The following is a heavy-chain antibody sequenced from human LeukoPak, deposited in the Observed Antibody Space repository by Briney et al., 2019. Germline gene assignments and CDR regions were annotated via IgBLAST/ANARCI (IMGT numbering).Heavy chain of an antibody. CDR3: SRENGAFSPFGY. Sequence: SPGVSLRFSCAGSGFNFQYAWMTWVRQPPGQGLEWIGEISLSGLTNYNPSLKSRVTMALDKSKNHLSLNLTSVTAADTAVYYCSRENGAFSPFGYWGQGTLVTVPS. V-gene: IGHV4-4*02. CDR1: GFNFQYAW. D-gene: IGHD2-8*01. CDR2: ISLSGLT. J-gene: IGHJ4*02.